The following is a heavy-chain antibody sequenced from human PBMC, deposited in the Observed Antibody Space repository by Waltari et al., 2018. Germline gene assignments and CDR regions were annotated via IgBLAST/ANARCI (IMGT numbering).Heavy chain of an antibody. J-gene: IGHJ4*02. V-gene: IGHV4-59*11. D-gene: IGHD3-10*01. CDR3: ARVDYGSGSYFDY. CDR2: IYYSGST. CDR1: GGSISSHY. Sequence: QVQLQESGPGLVKPSETLSLTCTVSGGSISSHYWSWIRQPPGKGLEWIGYIYYSGSTNYNPSLKSRVTISVDTSKNQFSLKLSSVTAADTAVYYCARVDYGSGSYFDYWGQGTLVTISS.